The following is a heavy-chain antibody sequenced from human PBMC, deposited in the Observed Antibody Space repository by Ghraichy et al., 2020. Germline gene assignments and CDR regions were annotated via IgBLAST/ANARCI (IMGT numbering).Heavy chain of an antibody. CDR2: IKSKTDGGTT. D-gene: IGHD4-17*01. CDR3: TTDLWSRSRDYGDYYYYMDV. Sequence: RGSLRLSCAASGFTFSNAWMSWVRQAPGKGLEWVGRIKSKTDGGTTDYAAPVKGRFTISRDDSKNTLYLQMNSLKTEDTAVYYCTTDLWSRSRDYGDYYYYMDVWGKGTTVTVSS. CDR1: GFTFSNAW. J-gene: IGHJ6*03. V-gene: IGHV3-15*01.